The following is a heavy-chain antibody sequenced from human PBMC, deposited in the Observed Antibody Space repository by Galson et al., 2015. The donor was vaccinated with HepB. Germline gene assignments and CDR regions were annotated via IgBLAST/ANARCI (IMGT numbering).Heavy chain of an antibody. D-gene: IGHD6-25*01. V-gene: IGHV3-11*05. CDR2: ISDSGSYT. CDR3: ARARGSGPGAHFGY. CDR1: GFTFSDDY. Sequence: SLRLSCAASGFTFSDDYMSWIRQAPGKGLEWVPYISDSGSYTNLADSVKGRFTISRDNAKKSLYLQMNSLRAEDTAVYFCARARGSGPGAHFGYWGQGTVVTVSS. J-gene: IGHJ4*02.